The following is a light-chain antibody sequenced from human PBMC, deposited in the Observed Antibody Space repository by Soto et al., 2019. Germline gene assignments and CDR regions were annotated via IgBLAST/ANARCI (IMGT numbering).Light chain of an antibody. Sequence: QSALTQPASVSGSPGQSITISCTGTSSDVGGYTYVSWYQQHPGKAPILMIYDVSNRPSGVSNRFSGSKSGNTASLTISALQAEDEDDYYCSSYTSSSTLVFGGGTKVTVL. CDR2: DVS. CDR1: SSDVGGYTY. V-gene: IGLV2-14*01. J-gene: IGLJ2*01. CDR3: SSYTSSSTLV.